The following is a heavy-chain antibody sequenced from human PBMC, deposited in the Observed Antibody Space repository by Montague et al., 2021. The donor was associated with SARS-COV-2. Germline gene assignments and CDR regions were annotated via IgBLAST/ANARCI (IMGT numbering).Heavy chain of an antibody. CDR2: INYGGST. CDR1: GGSFSDYH. J-gene: IGHJ4*02. Sequence: SETRSLTCAVYGGSFSDYHWTWIRQSPGGGLEWIGQINYGGSTKYNPSLRSQVTISIDTSKNQFSLKLTSVTAADTAVYYCARGAPGYWGQGTLVTVSS. V-gene: IGHV4-34*01. D-gene: IGHD1-1*01. CDR3: ARGAPGY.